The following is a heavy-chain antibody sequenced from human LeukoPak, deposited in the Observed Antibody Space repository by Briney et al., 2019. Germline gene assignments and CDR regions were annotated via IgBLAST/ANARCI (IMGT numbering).Heavy chain of an antibody. Sequence: SETLSLTCTVSGGSISSGDYYWSWIRQPPGKVLEWIGYIYYSGSTFYSPSLKSRVTISVDTSKNQFSLKLSSVTAADTAVYYCASFYQAYYFDYWGQGTLVTVSS. J-gene: IGHJ4*02. D-gene: IGHD2-21*01. V-gene: IGHV4-30-4*01. CDR1: GGSISSGDYY. CDR3: ASFYQAYYFDY. CDR2: IYYSGST.